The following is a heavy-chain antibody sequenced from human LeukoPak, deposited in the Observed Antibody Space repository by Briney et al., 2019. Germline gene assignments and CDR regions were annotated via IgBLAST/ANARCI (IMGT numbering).Heavy chain of an antibody. J-gene: IGHJ3*01. V-gene: IGHV3-53*04. CDR3: AREDMVRGSF. CDR1: GFTFTSCA. D-gene: IGHD3-10*01. Sequence: GGSLRLSCAASGFTFTSCAMSWVRQAPGKGLEWVSVIYSGGSTYYADSVKGRFTISRHNSKNTLYLQMNSLRAEDTAVYYCAREDMVRGSFWGQGTMVTVSS. CDR2: IYSGGST.